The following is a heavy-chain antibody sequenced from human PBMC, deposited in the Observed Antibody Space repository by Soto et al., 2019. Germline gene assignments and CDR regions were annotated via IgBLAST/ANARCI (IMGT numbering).Heavy chain of an antibody. CDR1: GGSSRSVGCR. D-gene: IGHD1-7*01. J-gene: IGHJ6*02. CDR2: IYYSGST. V-gene: IGHV4-31*02. Sequence: SVTMCHPWTVAGGSSRSVGCRWSRIRKHPGKGPEWIGYIYYSGSTYYNPSLKSRVTISVDTSKNQCSLKLSSVTAADTAVYYCARYSEGENWSYFYGLDVWGQATSGSGYS. CDR3: ARYSEGENWSYFYGLDV.